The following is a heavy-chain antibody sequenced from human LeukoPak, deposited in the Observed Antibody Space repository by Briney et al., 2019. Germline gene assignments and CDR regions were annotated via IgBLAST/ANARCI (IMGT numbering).Heavy chain of an antibody. J-gene: IGHJ5*02. V-gene: IGHV1-8*01. D-gene: IGHD3-9*01. CDR3: ARGPLLRYFDWLFNVDIWFDP. CDR1: GYTFTSYD. Sequence: ASVKVSCKASGYTFTSYDINWVRQATGQGLEWMGWMNPNSGNTGYAQKFQGRVTMTRNTSISTAYMELSSLRSEDTAVYYCARGPLLRYFDWLFNVDIWFDPWGQGTLVTVSS. CDR2: MNPNSGNT.